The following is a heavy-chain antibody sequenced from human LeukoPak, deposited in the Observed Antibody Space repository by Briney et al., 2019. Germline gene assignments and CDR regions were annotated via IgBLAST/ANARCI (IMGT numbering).Heavy chain of an antibody. V-gene: IGHV4-39*01. CDR2: IYYSGST. CDR3: ARLPMAMGVFDY. CDR1: GGSINSSSSYY. D-gene: IGHD3-10*01. Sequence: SETLSLTCAVSGGSINSSSSYYWGWIRQPPGKGLEWIGSIYYSGSTYHNPSLKSRVTISVDTSKNQFSLKLSSVTAADTAVYYCARLPMAMGVFDYWGQGTLVTVSS. J-gene: IGHJ4*02.